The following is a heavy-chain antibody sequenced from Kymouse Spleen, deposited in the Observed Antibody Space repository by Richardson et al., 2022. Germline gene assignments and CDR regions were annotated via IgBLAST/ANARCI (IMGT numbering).Heavy chain of an antibody. D-gene: IGHD6-13*01. Sequence: QLQLQESGPGLVKPSETLSLTCTVSGGSISSSSYYWGWIRQPPGKGLEWIGSIYYSGSTYYNPSLKSRVTISVDTSKNQFSLKLSSVTAADTAVYYCARLPYSSSWNWYFDLWGRGTLVTVSS. CDR2: IYYSGST. V-gene: IGHV4-39*01. CDR3: ARLPYSSSWNWYFDL. J-gene: IGHJ2*01. CDR1: GGSISSSSYY.